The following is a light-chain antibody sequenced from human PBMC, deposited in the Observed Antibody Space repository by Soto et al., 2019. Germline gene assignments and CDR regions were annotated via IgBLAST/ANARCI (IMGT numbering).Light chain of an antibody. Sequence: QPVLTQPPSASGTPGQGVTISCSGSSSNVGSNAVNWYQQLPGTAPKLLIYSRNQRPSGVPDRFSGSKSGTSASLAISGLQSEDEADYYCAAWDDSLNALVFGTGTKLTVL. J-gene: IGLJ1*01. CDR1: SSNVGSNA. V-gene: IGLV1-44*01. CDR2: SRN. CDR3: AAWDDSLNALV.